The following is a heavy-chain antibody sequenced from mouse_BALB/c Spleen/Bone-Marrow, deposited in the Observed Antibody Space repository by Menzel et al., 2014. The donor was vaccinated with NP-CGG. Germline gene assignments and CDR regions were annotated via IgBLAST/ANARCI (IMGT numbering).Heavy chain of an antibody. D-gene: IGHD2-1*01. Sequence: EVQLVESGGGLVQPGGFLRLSCATSGFTFTDHYVSWVRQHPGKALEWLGFIRNKANGYTTEYSASVKGRFTISRANSXXXXXXXXNTLRAEDSATYYCARDYSYYFDYWGQCTTLTVSS. CDR1: GFTFTDHY. CDR3: ARDYSYYFDY. CDR2: IRNKANGYTT. V-gene: IGHV7-3*02. J-gene: IGHJ2*01.